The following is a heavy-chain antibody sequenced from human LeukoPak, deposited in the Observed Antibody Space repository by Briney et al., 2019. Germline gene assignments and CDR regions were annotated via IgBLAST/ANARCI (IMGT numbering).Heavy chain of an antibody. D-gene: IGHD3-3*01. V-gene: IGHV1-46*01. CDR2: INPSGGST. Sequence: GASVKVSCKASRYTFTSYYMHWVRQAPGQGLEWVGIINPSGGSTSYAQKFQGRVTMTRDTSTSTVYMELSSLRSEDTAVYYCARNMGRSYDFWSGSPGLDVWGQGTTVTVSS. J-gene: IGHJ6*02. CDR3: ARNMGRSYDFWSGSPGLDV. CDR1: RYTFTSYY.